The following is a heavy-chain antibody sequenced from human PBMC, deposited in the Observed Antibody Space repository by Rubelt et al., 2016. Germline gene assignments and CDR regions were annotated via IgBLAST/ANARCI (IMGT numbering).Heavy chain of an antibody. D-gene: IGHD6-25*01. V-gene: IGHV4-34*01. CDR2: IYSSGST. Sequence: QVQLQQWGAGLLKPSETLSLTCAVYGGSFSGYYWSWIRQPPGKGLAWIGSIYSSGSTYYNPSLKSRVTISVDTSRNQVSLSLTSVTAADTAVYYCARGAALYLRSPFDIWGQGTMVTVSS. CDR1: GGSFSGYY. CDR3: ARGAALYLRSPFDI. J-gene: IGHJ3*02.